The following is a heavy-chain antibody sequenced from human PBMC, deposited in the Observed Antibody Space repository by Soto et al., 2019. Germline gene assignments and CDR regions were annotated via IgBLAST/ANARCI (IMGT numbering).Heavy chain of an antibody. CDR1: GDSISTYY. D-gene: IGHD2-15*01. CDR2: NYYSGST. Sequence: SETLSLTCTVSGDSISTYYWSWIRQPPGKGLEWIGYNYYSGSTNYNPSLKGRVTISVDTSRNQFSLKLSSVTAADTAVYYCARQSCSGGNCHYWFDPWGQGTLVTVSS. J-gene: IGHJ5*02. CDR3: ARQSCSGGNCHYWFDP. V-gene: IGHV4-59*08.